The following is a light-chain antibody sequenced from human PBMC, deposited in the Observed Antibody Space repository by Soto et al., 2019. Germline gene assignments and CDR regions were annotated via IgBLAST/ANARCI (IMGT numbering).Light chain of an antibody. Sequence: EIRLTQSPSSLSASVGDRATIACRASHDINNFLAWFQQKPGKVPELLMYAASSLKSGVPSRFSGSGSGTDFPLTIDGLQPEDFATYFCQNYNSVPYTFGPGTKLEIK. CDR2: AAS. J-gene: IGKJ2*01. CDR1: HDINNF. CDR3: QNYNSVPYT. V-gene: IGKV1-27*01.